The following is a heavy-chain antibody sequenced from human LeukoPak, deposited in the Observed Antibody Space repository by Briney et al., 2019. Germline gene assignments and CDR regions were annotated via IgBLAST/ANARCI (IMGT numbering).Heavy chain of an antibody. V-gene: IGHV3-11*04. CDR2: ISSSGSTI. Sequence: LSLTCAVSGGSISSYYWGWIRQAPGKGLEWVSYISSSGSTIYYADSVKGRFTISRDNAKNSLYLQMNSLRAEDTAVYYCARATRRGYSYGPYYFDYWGQGTLVTVSS. CDR1: GGSISSYY. D-gene: IGHD5-18*01. CDR3: ARATRRGYSYGPYYFDY. J-gene: IGHJ4*02.